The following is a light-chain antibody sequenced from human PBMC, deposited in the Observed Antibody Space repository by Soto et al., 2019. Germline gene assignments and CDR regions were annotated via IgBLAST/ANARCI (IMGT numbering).Light chain of an antibody. V-gene: IGLV2-14*01. J-gene: IGLJ1*01. Sequence: QSALTXPASVSGSPGQSITISCTGTSSDVGSYNFVSWYQQLPGKAPKLMIYEVSNRPSGVSNRFSGSKSGNTASLTISGLQAEDEADYYCSSYTTSSNYVFGSGTKVTVL. CDR3: SSYTTSSNYV. CDR1: SSDVGSYNF. CDR2: EVS.